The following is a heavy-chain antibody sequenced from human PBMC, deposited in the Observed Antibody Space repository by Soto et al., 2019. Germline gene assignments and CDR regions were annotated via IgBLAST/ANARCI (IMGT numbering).Heavy chain of an antibody. Sequence: PXGSLRLSCAASGFTVSNACRSWVRQAPGKGLEWVGRIKSKTDGGTTDYAAPVKGRFTISRDDSKNTLYLQMNSLKTEDTAVYYRTAIAADALYYYGMDVWGQGTTVTVSS. CDR1: GFTVSNAC. D-gene: IGHD6-13*01. V-gene: IGHV3-15*01. J-gene: IGHJ6*02. CDR3: TAIAADALYYYGMDV. CDR2: IKSKTDGGTT.